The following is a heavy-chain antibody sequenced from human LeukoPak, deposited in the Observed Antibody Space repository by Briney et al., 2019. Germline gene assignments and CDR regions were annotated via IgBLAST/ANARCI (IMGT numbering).Heavy chain of an antibody. CDR1: GGTFSSYA. J-gene: IGHJ4*02. CDR3: ARGDLAYCGGDCYSPFDY. D-gene: IGHD2-21*02. CDR2: IIPIFGTA. V-gene: IGHV1-69*13. Sequence: ASVKVSFKASGGTFSSYAISWVRQAPGQGLEWMGGIIPIFGTANYAQKFQGRVTTTADGSTSTAYMELSSLRSEDTAVYYCARGDLAYCGGDCYSPFDYWGQGTLVTVSS.